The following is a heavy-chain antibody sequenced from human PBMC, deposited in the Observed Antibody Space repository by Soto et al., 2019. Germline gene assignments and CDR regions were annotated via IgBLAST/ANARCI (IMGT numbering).Heavy chain of an antibody. CDR3: ASSYSNYALIDYYYYGMDV. Sequence: ASVKVSCKASGGTFSSYTISWVRQAPGQGLGWMGMFIPILGIANYAQKFQGRVTITADKSTSTAYMELSSLRSEDTAVYYCASSYSNYALIDYYYYGMDVWGQGTTVTVSS. CDR1: GGTFSSYT. J-gene: IGHJ6*02. D-gene: IGHD4-4*01. CDR2: FIPILGIA. V-gene: IGHV1-69*02.